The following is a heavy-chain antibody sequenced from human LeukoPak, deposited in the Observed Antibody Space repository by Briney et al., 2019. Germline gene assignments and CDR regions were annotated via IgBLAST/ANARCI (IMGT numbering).Heavy chain of an antibody. D-gene: IGHD3-9*01. CDR3: ARHPRLLRYFDWLLSPFDY. CDR1: GGSISTYY. CDR2: IYYSGST. Sequence: PSETLSLTCTVSGGSISTYYGNWIRQAPGKGLEWIGYIYYSGSTNYNPSLKSRVTMSVDTSRNQFSLKLSSVTAADTAVYYCARHPRLLRYFDWLLSPFDYWGQGTLVTVSS. J-gene: IGHJ4*02. V-gene: IGHV4-59*01.